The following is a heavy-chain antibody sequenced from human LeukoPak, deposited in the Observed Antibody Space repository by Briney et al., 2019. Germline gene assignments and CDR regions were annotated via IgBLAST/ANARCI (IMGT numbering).Heavy chain of an antibody. D-gene: IGHD1-26*01. J-gene: IGHJ5*02. V-gene: IGHV3-23*01. CDR2: ISGSGGST. Sequence: GGSLRLSCAASGFTFSSYAMSWVRQAPGKGLEWVSAISGSGGSTYYADSVKGRFTVSRDNSKNTLYLQMNSLRAEDTAVYYCAKGGYSGSYYNWFDPWGQGTLVTVSS. CDR1: GFTFSSYA. CDR3: AKGGYSGSYYNWFDP.